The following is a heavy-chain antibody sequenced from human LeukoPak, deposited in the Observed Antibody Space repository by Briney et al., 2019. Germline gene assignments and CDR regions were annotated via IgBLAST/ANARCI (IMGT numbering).Heavy chain of an antibody. V-gene: IGHV4-59*08. J-gene: IGHJ6*03. CDR3: ARGSVDTNYYYYYYMDV. Sequence: SETLSLTCTVSGGSISSYYWSWIRQPPGKGLEWIGYIYYSGSTNYNPSLKSRVTISVDTSKNQFSLKLSSVTAADTAVYYCARGSVDTNYYYYYYMDVWGKGTTVTVSS. D-gene: IGHD2-2*01. CDR2: IYYSGST. CDR1: GGSISSYY.